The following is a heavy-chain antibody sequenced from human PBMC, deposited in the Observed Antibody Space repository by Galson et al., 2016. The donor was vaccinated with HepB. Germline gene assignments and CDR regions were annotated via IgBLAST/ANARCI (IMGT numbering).Heavy chain of an antibody. D-gene: IGHD5-24*01. V-gene: IGHV5-51*01. CDR3: AKGVEGWPPRYYLDS. CDR1: GSVFTNYW. J-gene: IGHJ4*02. CDR2: IYPGDYQT. Sequence: QSGAEVKKPGQSLKISCEASGSVFTNYWIHWVRHLPGKGLEWMGIIYPGDYQTKYSPSFQGQITISADKSINTAYLQWSSLKASDTATYYCAKGVEGWPPRYYLDSWGQGTLVSVSS.